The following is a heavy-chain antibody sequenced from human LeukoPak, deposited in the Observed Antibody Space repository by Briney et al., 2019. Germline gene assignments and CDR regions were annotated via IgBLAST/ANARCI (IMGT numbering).Heavy chain of an antibody. CDR3: AKRRGGGITDFDY. J-gene: IGHJ4*02. Sequence: PGGSVRLSCAASGFTFSSYDMSWVRQAPGKGLEWVSGISGSGGSTYYADSVKGRFTISRDNSKSTLYLQMNSLRAEDTAVYYCAKRRGGGITDFDYWGQGTLVNVSS. CDR2: ISGSGGST. D-gene: IGHD1-14*01. CDR1: GFTFSSYD. V-gene: IGHV3-23*01.